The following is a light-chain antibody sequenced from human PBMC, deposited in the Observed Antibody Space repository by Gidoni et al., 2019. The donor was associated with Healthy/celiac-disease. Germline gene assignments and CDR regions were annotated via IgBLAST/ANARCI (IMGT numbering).Light chain of an antibody. CDR3: QQSYSTPRS. CDR1: QSISSY. Sequence: DIQMTQPPSSLSASVGDRVTITCRPSQSISSYLNWYQQKPGKAPKLLIYAASSLQSRVPSRLSGSGSGTDLSLTISSLQHEDFATYYCQQSYSTPRSFGQXTKLEIK. CDR2: AAS. V-gene: IGKV1-39*01. J-gene: IGKJ2*04.